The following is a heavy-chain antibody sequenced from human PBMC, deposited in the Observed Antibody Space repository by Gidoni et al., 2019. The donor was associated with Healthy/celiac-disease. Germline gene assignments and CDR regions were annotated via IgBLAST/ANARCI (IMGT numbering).Heavy chain of an antibody. V-gene: IGHV4-39*01. CDR1: GCSISSTSYY. J-gene: IGHJ6*03. Sequence: QLQLQESGPGLVKPSETLSLTCTVSGCSISSTSYYWGWIRQPPGKGLEWIGSIYYSGSTYYNPSLKSRVTISVDTSKNQFSLKLSSVTAADTAVYYCARRNSNPIRAHYYYYYMDVWGKGTTVTVSS. CDR3: ARRNSNPIRAHYYYYYMDV. D-gene: IGHD4-4*01. CDR2: IYYSGST.